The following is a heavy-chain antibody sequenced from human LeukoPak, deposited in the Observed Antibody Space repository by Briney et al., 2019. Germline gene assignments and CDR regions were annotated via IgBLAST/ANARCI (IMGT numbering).Heavy chain of an antibody. CDR3: ATAQNITMVRGVIPRGRVDWYFDL. Sequence: GASVKVSCKVSGYTLTELSMHWVRQAPGKGLEWMGGFDPEDGETIYAQKFQGRVTMTEDTSTDTAYMELSSLRSEDTAVYYCATAQNITMVRGVIPRGRVDWYFDLWGRGTLVTVSS. CDR2: FDPEDGET. CDR1: GYTLTELS. J-gene: IGHJ2*01. D-gene: IGHD3-10*01. V-gene: IGHV1-24*01.